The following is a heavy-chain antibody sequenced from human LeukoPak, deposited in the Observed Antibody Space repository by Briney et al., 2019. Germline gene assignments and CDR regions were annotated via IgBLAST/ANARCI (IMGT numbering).Heavy chain of an antibody. CDR3: ARGDIVVVPAATYYYYYGMDV. CDR2: ISAYNGNT. CDR1: VYTFTNYG. V-gene: IGHV1-18*01. J-gene: IGHJ6*02. D-gene: IGHD2-2*01. Sequence: ASVKVTCKASVYTFTNYGISWVRQAPGQGLAWMGWISAYNGNTNYAQKLQGRVTMTTDTSTSTAYMELRSLRSDDTAVYYCARGDIVVVPAATYYYYYGMDVWGQGTTVTVSS.